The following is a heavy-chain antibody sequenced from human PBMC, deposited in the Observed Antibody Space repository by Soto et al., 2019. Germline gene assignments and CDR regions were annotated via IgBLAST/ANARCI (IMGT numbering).Heavy chain of an antibody. D-gene: IGHD6-6*01. CDR3: AGGKRAAEQLAQDDAFDI. Sequence: ASVKVSCKASGYTFTSYGISWVRQAPGQGLEWMGWISAYNGNTNYAQKLQGRVTMTTDTSTSTAYMELRSLRSDDTAVYYCAGGKRAAEQLAQDDAFDIWGQGTMVTVSS. J-gene: IGHJ3*02. CDR1: GYTFTSYG. V-gene: IGHV1-18*01. CDR2: ISAYNGNT.